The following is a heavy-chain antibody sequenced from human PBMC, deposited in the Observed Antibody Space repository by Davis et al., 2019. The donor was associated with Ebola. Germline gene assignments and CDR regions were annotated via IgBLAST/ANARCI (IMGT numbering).Heavy chain of an antibody. CDR1: GYTFNSYY. D-gene: IGHD2-2*01. CDR3: AREGRVRGAHQLLLRAEYFQH. V-gene: IGHV1-46*02. Sequence: ASVKVSCKASGYTFNSYYIHWVRQAPGQGLEWMGIINPSGGSTTYAQKFQGRVTMTRDTSTSTAYMELRSLRSDDTAVYYCAREGRVRGAHQLLLRAEYFQHWGQGTLVTVSS. J-gene: IGHJ1*01. CDR2: INPSGGST.